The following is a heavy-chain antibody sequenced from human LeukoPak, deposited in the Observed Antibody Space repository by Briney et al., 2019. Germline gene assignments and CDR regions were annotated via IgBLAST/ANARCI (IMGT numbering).Heavy chain of an antibody. Sequence: GASVKVSCKASGYTFTGYYMHWVRQAPGQGLEWMGWINPNSGGTNYAQKFQGRVTMTRDTSTSTAYMELSRLRSDDTAVYYCARLPVDTAILSLYDSSGPIDYWGQGTLVTVSS. CDR2: INPNSGGT. CDR3: ARLPVDTAILSLYDSSGPIDY. V-gene: IGHV1-2*02. CDR1: GYTFTGYY. J-gene: IGHJ4*02. D-gene: IGHD3-22*01.